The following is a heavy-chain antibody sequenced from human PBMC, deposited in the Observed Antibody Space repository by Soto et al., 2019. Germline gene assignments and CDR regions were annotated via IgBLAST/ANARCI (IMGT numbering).Heavy chain of an antibody. D-gene: IGHD3-10*01. CDR1: GYTFTSYA. Sequence: QVQLVQSGAEVKKPGASVKVSFKASGYTFTSYAMHWVRQAPGQRLEWMGWINAGNGNTKYSQKFQGRVTITRDTSASTAYMELSSLRSEDTAVYYCALLSMVRGDEGYWGQGTLVTVSS. CDR2: INAGNGNT. CDR3: ALLSMVRGDEGY. J-gene: IGHJ4*02. V-gene: IGHV1-3*01.